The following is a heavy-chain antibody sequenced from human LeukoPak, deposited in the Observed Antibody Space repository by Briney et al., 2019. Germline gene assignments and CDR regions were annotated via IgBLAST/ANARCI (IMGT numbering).Heavy chain of an antibody. CDR2: INPNSGGT. CDR1: GGTFSSYA. Sequence: ASVKVSCKASGGTFSSYAISWVRQAPGQGLEWMGWINPNSGGTNYAQKFQGRVTMTRDTSISTAYMELSRLRSDDTAVYYCARLPALQDAFDIWGQGTMVTVSS. CDR3: ARLPALQDAFDI. J-gene: IGHJ3*02. V-gene: IGHV1-2*02.